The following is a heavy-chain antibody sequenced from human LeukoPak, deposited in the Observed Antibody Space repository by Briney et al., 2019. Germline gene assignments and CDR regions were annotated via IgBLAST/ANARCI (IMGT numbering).Heavy chain of an antibody. J-gene: IGHJ4*02. CDR2: INHSGST. CDR1: GGSFSGYY. V-gene: IGHV4-34*01. Sequence: SETLSLTCAVYGGSFSGYYWSWIRQPPGKGLEWIGEINHSGSTNYNPSLKSRVTISVDTSKNQFSLKLSSVTAADTAVYYCARGRRSLDYWGQGTLVTVSS. CDR3: ARGRRSLDY.